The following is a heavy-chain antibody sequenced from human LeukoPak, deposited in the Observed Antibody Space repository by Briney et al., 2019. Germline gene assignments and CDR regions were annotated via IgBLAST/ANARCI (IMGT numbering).Heavy chain of an antibody. CDR2: ISYDGSNK. J-gene: IGHJ6*02. CDR3: AKDSYYYYGMDV. Sequence: QTGGSLRLSCAASGFTFSSYGMHCVRQAPGKGLEWVAVISYDGSNKYYADSVKGRFTISRDNSKNTLYLQMNSLRAEDTAVYYCAKDSYYYYGMDVWGQGTTVTVSS. V-gene: IGHV3-30*18. CDR1: GFTFSSYG.